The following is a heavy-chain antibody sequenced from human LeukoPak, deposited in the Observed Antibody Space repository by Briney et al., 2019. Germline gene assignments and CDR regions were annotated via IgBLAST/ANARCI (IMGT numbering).Heavy chain of an antibody. D-gene: IGHD2-15*01. Sequence: SGTPSLTRPVSGGSLSSYYWGRVRPPPGEGLEWIGYIYYSGSTNYNPSLKSRVTISVDTSKNQFSLKLSSVTAADTAVYYCASSWVDTENWGQGTLVTVSS. CDR2: IYYSGST. V-gene: IGHV4-59*01. CDR1: GGSLSSYY. J-gene: IGHJ4*02. CDR3: ASSWVDTEN.